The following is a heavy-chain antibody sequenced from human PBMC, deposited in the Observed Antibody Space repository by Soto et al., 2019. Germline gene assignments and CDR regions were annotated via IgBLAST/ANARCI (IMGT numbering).Heavy chain of an antibody. V-gene: IGHV1-69*01. J-gene: IGHJ5*02. Sequence: QVQLVQSGAEVKKPGSSVKVSCKASGGTFSRDAISWVRQAPGQGLEWMGGIIPMFGTAKYVQKFQGRLTINADESTTTAYMELRSLRSDDTAVYYCARGVVVVAASQLGWFDPWGQGTLVTVSS. D-gene: IGHD2-15*01. CDR1: GGTFSRDA. CDR2: IIPMFGTA. CDR3: ARGVVVVAASQLGWFDP.